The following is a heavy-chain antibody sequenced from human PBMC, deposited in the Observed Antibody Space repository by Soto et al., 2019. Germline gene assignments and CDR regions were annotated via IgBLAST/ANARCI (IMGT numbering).Heavy chain of an antibody. D-gene: IGHD5-12*01. J-gene: IGHJ3*02. CDR2: IIPIFGTA. V-gene: IGHV1-69*01. CDR3: AIVGSKGRSSYFAAFDI. Sequence: QVQLVQSGAEVKKPGSSVKVSCKASGGTFSSYAISWVRQAPGQGLEWMGGIIPIFGTANYAQKFQGRVTITADESTSTAYMELSRLGSDDTAVYYCAIVGSKGRSSYFAAFDIWGQGTMVTVSS. CDR1: GGTFSSYA.